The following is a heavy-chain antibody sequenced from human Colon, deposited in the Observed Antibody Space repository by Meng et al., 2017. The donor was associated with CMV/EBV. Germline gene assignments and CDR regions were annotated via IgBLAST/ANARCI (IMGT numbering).Heavy chain of an antibody. V-gene: IGHV3-74*01. CDR1: GYTFNNYW. D-gene: IGHD6-13*01. Sequence: GESLKISCSASGYTFNNYWMHWVRQAPGKGLVWVARTNSDGAKTSYPDAVRGRFTVSRDNDKNTLYLQMNSLRAEDTAVYYCARDEAAGGIDYWGQGTLVTVSS. J-gene: IGHJ4*02. CDR3: ARDEAAGGIDY. CDR2: TNSDGAKT.